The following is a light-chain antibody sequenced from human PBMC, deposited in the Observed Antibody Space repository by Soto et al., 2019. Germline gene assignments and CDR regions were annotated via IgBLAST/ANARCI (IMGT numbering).Light chain of an antibody. J-gene: IGLJ3*02. V-gene: IGLV2-23*02. CDR3: CSYANGRWL. CDR2: EVS. CDR1: RSDVGVSNL. Sequence: QSALTHPASVSGSPGQSITISCTGSRSDVGVSNLVSWYQQHPGKAPKLIIYEVSQRPSGVSNRFSGSKSGNTASLTISGLQADDGGDYYCCSYANGRWLFGAGTKLTVL.